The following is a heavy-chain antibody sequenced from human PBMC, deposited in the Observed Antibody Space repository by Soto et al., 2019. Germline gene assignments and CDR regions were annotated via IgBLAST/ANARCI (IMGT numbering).Heavy chain of an antibody. V-gene: IGHV3-23*01. J-gene: IGHJ4*02. CDR2: ISATGGST. CDR1: GFTFSNYV. Sequence: GGSLRLSCAASGFTFSNYVVHWVRQAPGKGLEWVAAISATGGSTYYADSVRGRFTISRDNSKNTLYLQMNGLRVEDTAVYYCAKDRLAGNFDYWGQGTQVTVSS. CDR3: AKDRLAGNFDY.